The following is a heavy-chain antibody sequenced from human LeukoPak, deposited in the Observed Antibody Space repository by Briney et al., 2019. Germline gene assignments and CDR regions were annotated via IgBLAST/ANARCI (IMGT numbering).Heavy chain of an antibody. CDR1: GDSVSSNSAA. Sequence: SQTLSLTCPISGDSVSSNSAAWNWIRESPSRALEWLGRTYYRSKWYNDYALSVKGRISINPDTSKNQFSLQLNSVTPEDTAVYFCARDDYYDNSGSLDYWGQGTLVTVSS. CDR3: ARDDYYDNSGSLDY. J-gene: IGHJ4*02. CDR2: TYYRSKWYN. D-gene: IGHD3-22*01. V-gene: IGHV6-1*01.